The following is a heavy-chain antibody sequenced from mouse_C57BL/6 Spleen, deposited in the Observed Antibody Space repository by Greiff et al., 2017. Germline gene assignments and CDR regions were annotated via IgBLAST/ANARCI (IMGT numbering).Heavy chain of an antibody. J-gene: IGHJ3*01. D-gene: IGHD1-1*01. V-gene: IGHV2-2*01. CDR2: IWSGGST. CDR1: GFSLTSYG. Sequence: QVQLQQSGPGLVRPSQSLSITCTVSGFSLTSYGVHWVRQSPGKGLEWLGVIWSGGSTDKHAAFISRLSISTDDSKSQVFYKMNSLQADDTAIYYCGREGTTVVAPFAYWGQGTLVTVSA. CDR3: GREGTTVVAPFAY.